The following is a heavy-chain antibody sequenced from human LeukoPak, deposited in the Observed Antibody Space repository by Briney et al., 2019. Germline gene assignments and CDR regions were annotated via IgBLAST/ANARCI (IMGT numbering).Heavy chain of an antibody. CDR3: ARVPDSGSYYSGYYYYYYMDV. CDR2: INPNSGST. D-gene: IGHD1-26*01. CDR1: GYTFTGYY. Sequence: ASVKVSCKASGYTFTGYYMNWVRQAPGQGLEWMGWINPNSGSTNYAQRFQGRVTMTRDTSISTAYMELSRLRSDDTAVYYCARVPDSGSYYSGYYYYYYMDVWGKGTTVTISS. J-gene: IGHJ6*03. V-gene: IGHV1-2*02.